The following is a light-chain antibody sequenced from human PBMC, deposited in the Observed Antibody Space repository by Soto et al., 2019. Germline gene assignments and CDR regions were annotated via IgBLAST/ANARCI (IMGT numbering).Light chain of an antibody. V-gene: IGKV1-9*01. CDR1: RGIASS. Sequence: IQLTQSPSSLSASVGDRVTITCRASRGIASSLAWYQQKPGKAPKLLIYAASTLQSGVPSRFSGSGSGTDFTLTITSLQPEDFATYYCQHLHTYHYTFGQGTKLEIK. J-gene: IGKJ2*01. CDR2: AAS. CDR3: QHLHTYHYT.